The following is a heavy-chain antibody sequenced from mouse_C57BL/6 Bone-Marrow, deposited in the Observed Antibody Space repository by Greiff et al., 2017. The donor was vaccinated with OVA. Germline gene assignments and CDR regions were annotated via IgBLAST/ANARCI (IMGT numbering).Heavy chain of an antibody. J-gene: IGHJ4*01. CDR3: ARHGDGYDYYAMDY. D-gene: IGHD2-2*01. V-gene: IGHV5-15*01. CDR1: GFTFSDYG. Sequence: EVQGVESGGGLVQPGGSLKLSCAASGFTFSDYGMAWVRQAPRKGPEWVAFISNLAYSIYYADTVTGRFTISREHAQNTLYLEMSSLRSEDTAMYYCARHGDGYDYYAMDYWGQGTSVTVSS. CDR2: ISNLAYSI.